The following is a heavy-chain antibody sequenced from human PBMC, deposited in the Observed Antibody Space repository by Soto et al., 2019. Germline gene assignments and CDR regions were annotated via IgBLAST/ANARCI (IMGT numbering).Heavy chain of an antibody. CDR1: GLTFRSYA. Sequence: PGGSQRLSCTASGLTFRSYAMSWVRQAPKKGREWVSAIRSGGGGICYADSMKGRFTNSRDNTTNNMYLQMTSLRLENTALYYCAIYSGYGSGSYYTNRGSYFDYWGQGTQVTVSS. D-gene: IGHD3-10*01. J-gene: IGHJ4*02. V-gene: IGHV3-23*01. CDR3: AIYSGYGSGSYYTNRGSYFDY. CDR2: IRSGGGGI.